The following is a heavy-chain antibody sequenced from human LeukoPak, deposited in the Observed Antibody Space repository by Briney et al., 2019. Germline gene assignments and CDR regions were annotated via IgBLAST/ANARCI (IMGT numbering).Heavy chain of an antibody. J-gene: IGHJ4*02. V-gene: IGHV3-21*01. CDR3: AREGEYCSSTSCYNYFDY. D-gene: IGHD2-2*02. Sequence: EGSLRLSCAASGFTFSSYSMNWVRQAPGKGLEWVLSISSSSSYIYYADSVKGRFTISRDNAKNSLYLQMNSLRAEDTAVYYCAREGEYCSSTSCYNYFDYWGQGTLVTVSS. CDR1: GFTFSSYS. CDR2: ISSSSSYI.